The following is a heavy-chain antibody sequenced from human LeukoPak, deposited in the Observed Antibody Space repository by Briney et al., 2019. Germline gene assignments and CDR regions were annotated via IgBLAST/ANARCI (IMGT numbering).Heavy chain of an antibody. CDR3: AGDGGNPSSVY. Sequence: PSETLSLTCTVSGGSISSYYWSWIRQPPGKGLEWIGYIYYSGSTYYNPSLKSRVTISVDTSKNQFSLKLSSVTAADTAVYYCAGDGGNPSSVYWGQGTLVTVSS. CDR2: IYYSGST. J-gene: IGHJ4*02. D-gene: IGHD2-15*01. V-gene: IGHV4-59*06. CDR1: GGSISSYY.